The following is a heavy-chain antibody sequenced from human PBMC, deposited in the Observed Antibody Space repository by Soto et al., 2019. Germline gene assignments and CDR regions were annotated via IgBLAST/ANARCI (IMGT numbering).Heavy chain of an antibody. J-gene: IGHJ6*03. D-gene: IGHD5-12*01. V-gene: IGHV1-2*04. Sequence: QVQLVQSGAEVKKSGASVTVSCRSSGDTFTDYYIHWVRQAPGQGLEWMGWINPNSGVTKYAQKFQGWVSMTRDTSIRTVYMQLSRLRSDDTAVYYCARESGGATATLDYYYFYMDVWGTGTTVTVSS. CDR2: INPNSGVT. CDR3: ARESGGATATLDYYYFYMDV. CDR1: GDTFTDYY.